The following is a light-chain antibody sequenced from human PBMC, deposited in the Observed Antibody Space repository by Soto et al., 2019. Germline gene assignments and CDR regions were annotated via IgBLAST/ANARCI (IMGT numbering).Light chain of an antibody. CDR1: SSDVGGYNY. CDR3: SSYTSSSTLDV. J-gene: IGLJ1*01. CDR2: EVS. Sequence: VLTQPASVSGSPGQSITISCTGTSSDVGGYNYVSWYQQHPGKAPKLMIYEVSNRPSGVSNRFSGSKSGNTASLTISGLQAEDEADYYCSSYTSSSTLDVFGTGTKVTVL. V-gene: IGLV2-14*01.